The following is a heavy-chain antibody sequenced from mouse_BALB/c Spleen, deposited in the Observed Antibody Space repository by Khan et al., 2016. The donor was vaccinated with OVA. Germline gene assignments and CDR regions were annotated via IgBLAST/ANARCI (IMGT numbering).Heavy chain of an antibody. V-gene: IGHV1-54*01. CDR3: ARRDYAMDY. CDR1: GYAFTNYL. J-gene: IGHJ4*01. CDR2: INSGSGGS. Sequence: QVQLQQSGAELVRPGTSVKVSCKASGYAFTNYLIEWVKQRPGQGLEWIGVINSGSGGSNYNEKFKGKATLTADKSSSTAYMLLSSLTADDSAVSFCARRDYAMDYWGQGTSVTVSS.